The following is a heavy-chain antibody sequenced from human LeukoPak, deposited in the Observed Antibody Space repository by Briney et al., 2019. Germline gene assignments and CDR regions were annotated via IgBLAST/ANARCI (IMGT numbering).Heavy chain of an antibody. CDR2: INHSGST. CDR1: GGSFSGYY. D-gene: IGHD1-20*01. Sequence: SETLSLTCAVYGGSFSGYYWRWIRQPPGKGLEWIGEINHSGSTNYNPSLKSRVTISVDTSKNQFSLKLSSVTPEDTAVYYCAKTENNWSYGMDVWGQETTVTVSS. CDR3: AKTENNWSYGMDV. V-gene: IGHV4-34*01. J-gene: IGHJ6*02.